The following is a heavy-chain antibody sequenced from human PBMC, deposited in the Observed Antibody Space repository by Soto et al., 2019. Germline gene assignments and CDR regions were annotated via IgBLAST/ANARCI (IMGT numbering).Heavy chain of an antibody. Sequence: GGSLRLSCAASGFTLSSYSMNWVRQAAGKGLEWVSSISSSSSYIYYADSVKGRFTISRDNAKNSLYLQMNSLRAEDTAVYYCARSPTDDDAFDIWVQGTMVTVSS. CDR2: ISSSSSYI. CDR3: ARSPTDDDAFDI. V-gene: IGHV3-21*01. D-gene: IGHD4-17*01. CDR1: GFTLSSYS. J-gene: IGHJ3*02.